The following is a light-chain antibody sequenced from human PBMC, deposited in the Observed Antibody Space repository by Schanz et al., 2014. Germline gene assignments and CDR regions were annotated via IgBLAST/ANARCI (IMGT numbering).Light chain of an antibody. CDR2: GAS. CDR3: QQYGSSPRT. V-gene: IGKV3-20*01. J-gene: IGKJ1*01. Sequence: EIVLTQSPGTLSLSPGERATLSCRASQSVSSNLAWYQQKPGQAPRLLIYGASTRATGIPARFSGSGSETEFTLTISRLEPEDFAVYYCQQYGSSPRTFGQGTKVEIK. CDR1: QSVSSN.